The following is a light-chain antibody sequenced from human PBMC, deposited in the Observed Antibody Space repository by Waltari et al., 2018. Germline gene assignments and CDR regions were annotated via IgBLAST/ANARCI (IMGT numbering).Light chain of an antibody. CDR2: SNN. CDR3: AAWDDSLNGYV. CDR1: SSNIGSNT. V-gene: IGLV1-44*01. J-gene: IGLJ1*01. Sequence: QSVLTQPPSASGTPGQRVTISCSGSSSNIGSNTVNWYQQLPGTAPKRLIYSNNQRPSGVPARFSGSKSGTSASLAISGLQSEDEADYYCAAWDDSLNGYVFGTGTKVTVL.